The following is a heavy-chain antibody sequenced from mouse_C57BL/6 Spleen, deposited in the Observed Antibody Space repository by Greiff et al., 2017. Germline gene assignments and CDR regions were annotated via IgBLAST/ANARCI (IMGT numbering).Heavy chain of an antibody. Sequence: VQLQQSGAELVRPGTSVKVSCKASGYAFTNYLIEWVKQRPGQGLEWIGVINPGSGGTNYNEKFKGKATLTADKSSSTAYMQLRSLTSEDSAVYFCARLGDYYDYDGPGVAYWGQGTLVTVSA. V-gene: IGHV1-54*01. D-gene: IGHD2-4*01. J-gene: IGHJ3*01. CDR3: ARLGDYYDYDGPGVAY. CDR1: GYAFTNYL. CDR2: INPGSGGT.